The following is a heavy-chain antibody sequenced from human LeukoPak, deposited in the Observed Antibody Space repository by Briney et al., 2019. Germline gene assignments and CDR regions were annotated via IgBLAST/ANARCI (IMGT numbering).Heavy chain of an antibody. Sequence: SETLSLTCTVSGGSISSYYWSWIRQPPGKGLEWIGYIYYSGSTNYNPSLKSRVTISVDTSKNQFSLKLSSVTAADTAVYYCARARGYSYGYLDYWGQGTLVTVSS. CDR1: GGSISSYY. CDR2: IYYSGST. V-gene: IGHV4-59*01. D-gene: IGHD5-18*01. CDR3: ARARGYSYGYLDY. J-gene: IGHJ4*02.